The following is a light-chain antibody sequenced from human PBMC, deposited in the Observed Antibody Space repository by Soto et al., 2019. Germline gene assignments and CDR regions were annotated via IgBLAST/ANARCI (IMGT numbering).Light chain of an antibody. CDR2: AVS. CDR3: ISYTDRQSYL. V-gene: IGLV2-14*03. J-gene: IGLJ1*01. CDR1: SSDIGSYNH. Sequence: QSALTQPASGSGSPGQSITTSCSGTSSDIGSYNHVAWYQQFPGKSPKLMIYAVSARPPGVSDRFSGSKSGITASLTISGLQTEDEADYYCISYTDRQSYLFGTGTKVTVL.